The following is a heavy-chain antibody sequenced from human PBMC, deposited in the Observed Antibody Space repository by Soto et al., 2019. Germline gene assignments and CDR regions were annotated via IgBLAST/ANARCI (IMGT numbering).Heavy chain of an antibody. CDR2: ISWNSGSI. CDR1: GLSFDDYA. J-gene: IGHJ4*02. D-gene: IGHD1-7*01. V-gene: IGHV3-9*01. CDR3: VQAQNWNYGDVSFDN. Sequence: SLRLSCAASGLSFDDYAMHWVRQGPGKGLECVSGISWNSGSIAYADSVKGRFTISRDNAKNSLYLQMNSLSVDDTAIYYCVQAQNWNYGDVSFDNWGQGTLVTVSS.